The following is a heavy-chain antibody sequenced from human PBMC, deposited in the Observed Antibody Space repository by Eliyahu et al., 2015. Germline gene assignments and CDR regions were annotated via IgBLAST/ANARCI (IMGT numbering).Heavy chain of an antibody. CDR3: ARAPHYAFCRSGSCYGGPGHLDY. CDR2: VYYSGST. V-gene: IGHV4-59*11. D-gene: IGHD2-15*01. Sequence: QVQLQESGPGLMKPSETLSLTCTVSGGXXSXXYWXWVRQPPGKGLEWIGYVYYSGSTNYNPSLKSRVTISLDTSKXHFSLRLTSVTAADTAVYYCARAPHYAFCRSGSCYGGPGHLDYWGQGSLVTVSS. J-gene: IGHJ4*02. CDR1: GGXXSXXY.